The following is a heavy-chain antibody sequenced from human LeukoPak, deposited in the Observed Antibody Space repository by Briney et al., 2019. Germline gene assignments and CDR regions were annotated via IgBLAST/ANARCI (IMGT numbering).Heavy chain of an antibody. V-gene: IGHV1-69*05. CDR3: ARAGNVEPGRASSEPSRNYYYYCLDV. Sequence: SVTLSCKASGGTFTSYAISWVRQAPGQGLEWMGGIIPNFGTANYAQKFQGRVTITTDESTSTAYMGVSSLRSEYTAVYYCARAGNVEPGRASSEPSRNYYYYCLDVWGKGTTVTVSS. J-gene: IGHJ6*03. D-gene: IGHD6-13*01. CDR1: GGTFTSYA. CDR2: IIPNFGTA.